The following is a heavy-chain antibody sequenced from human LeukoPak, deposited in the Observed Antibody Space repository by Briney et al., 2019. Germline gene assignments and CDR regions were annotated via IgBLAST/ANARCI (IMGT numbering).Heavy chain of an antibody. Sequence: SQTLSLTCAVSGGSINSGGYSWSWIRQPPGKGLEWIGYIYHSGSTYYNPSFKSRVTISVDRSKNQFSLKLSSVTAADTAVYYCARGTVTTGDWFDPWGQGTLVTVSS. D-gene: IGHD4-17*01. J-gene: IGHJ5*02. V-gene: IGHV4-30-2*01. CDR1: GGSINSGGYS. CDR3: ARGTVTTGDWFDP. CDR2: IYHSGST.